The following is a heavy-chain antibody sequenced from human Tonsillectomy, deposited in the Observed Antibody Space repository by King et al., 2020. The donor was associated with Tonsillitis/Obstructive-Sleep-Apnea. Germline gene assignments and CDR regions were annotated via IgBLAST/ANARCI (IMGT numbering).Heavy chain of an antibody. D-gene: IGHD3-10*01. CDR1: GGSISSYY. CDR3: ARRGGVIKGAFDI. V-gene: IGHV4-59*08. J-gene: IGHJ3*02. Sequence: QLQESGPGLVKPSETMSLTCTVSGGSISSYYWSWIRQPPGKGLEWNGYIYYSGSTNYNPSLKSRVTISVDTSKNQFSLKLSSVTAADTAVYYCARRGGVIKGAFDIWGQGTMVTVSS. CDR2: IYYSGST.